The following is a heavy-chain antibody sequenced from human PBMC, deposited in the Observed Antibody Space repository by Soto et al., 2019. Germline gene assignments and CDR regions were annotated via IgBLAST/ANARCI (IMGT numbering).Heavy chain of an antibody. Sequence: EVQLVESGGGLVQPGGSLTLSCTASGLTFSNYYMHWVRQAPGKGLEWVSRISGENTNILYADSVKGRFTISRDNAKNTVYLQMTSLRAEDKGIYYSAAMILGDRDYWGQGTLVTVSS. CDR3: AAMILGDRDY. D-gene: IGHD3-3*01. J-gene: IGHJ4*02. CDR2: ISGENTNI. CDR1: GLTFSNYY. V-gene: IGHV3-74*03.